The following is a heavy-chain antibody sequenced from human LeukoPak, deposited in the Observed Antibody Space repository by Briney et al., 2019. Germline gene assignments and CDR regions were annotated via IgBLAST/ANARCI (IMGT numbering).Heavy chain of an antibody. CDR1: GGSFSGYY. Sequence: SETLSLTCAVYGGSFSGYYWSWIRQPPGKGLEWIGYIYYSGSTNYNPSLKSRVTISVDTSKNQFSLKLSSVTAADTAVYYCARVIWSGYYRVDYWGQGTLVTVSS. V-gene: IGHV4-59*01. D-gene: IGHD3-3*01. CDR3: ARVIWSGYYRVDY. J-gene: IGHJ4*02. CDR2: IYYSGST.